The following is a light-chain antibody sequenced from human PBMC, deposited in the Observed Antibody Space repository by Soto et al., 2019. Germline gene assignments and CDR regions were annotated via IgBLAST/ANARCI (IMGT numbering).Light chain of an antibody. J-gene: IGKJ1*01. CDR1: QSVSGSF. CDR3: QHYGSSLWT. V-gene: IGKV3-20*01. Sequence: EIVLTQSPGTLSLSPGDGATLSCRASQSVSGSFFAWYQQKPGQAPRLLIYGASNRATGVPDRFSGSGSGTDFTLTISRLEPEDFAVYYCQHYGSSLWTFGQGTKVDIK. CDR2: GAS.